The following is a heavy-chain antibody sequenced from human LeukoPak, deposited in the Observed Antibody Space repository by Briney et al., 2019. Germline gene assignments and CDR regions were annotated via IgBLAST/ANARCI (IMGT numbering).Heavy chain of an antibody. Sequence: GGSLRLSCAASGFAFSSYAMSWVRQPPGKGLEWVSVISRRDDYTYYADSVKGRFTISRDNSKNTLYLQMNTLRAEDTAVYYCARVADYDDSSGYYPLDYWGQGTLVTVSS. CDR1: GFAFSSYA. CDR3: ARVADYDDSSGYYPLDY. CDR2: ISRRDDYT. J-gene: IGHJ4*02. V-gene: IGHV3-23*01. D-gene: IGHD3-22*01.